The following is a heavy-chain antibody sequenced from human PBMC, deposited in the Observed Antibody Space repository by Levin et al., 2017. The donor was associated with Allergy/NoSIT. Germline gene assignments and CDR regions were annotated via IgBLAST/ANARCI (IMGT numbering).Heavy chain of an antibody. CDR3: ARLPYCSSTSCRPYGMDV. J-gene: IGHJ6*02. V-gene: IGHV3-21*01. Sequence: GGSLRLSCAASGFTFSSYSMNWVRQAPGKGLEWVSSISSSSSYIYYADSVKGRFTISRDNAKNSLYLQMNSLRAEDTAVYYCARLPYCSSTSCRPYGMDVWGQGTTVTVSS. CDR2: ISSSSSYI. CDR1: GFTFSSYS. D-gene: IGHD2-2*01.